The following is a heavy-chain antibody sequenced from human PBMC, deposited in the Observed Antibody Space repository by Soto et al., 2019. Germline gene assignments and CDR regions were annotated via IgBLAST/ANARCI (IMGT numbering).Heavy chain of an antibody. V-gene: IGHV2-5*02. CDR3: ARKGSRGYALDY. CDR2: IYWDDVK. CDR1: GFSLSTGGVG. J-gene: IGHJ4*02. Sequence: SGPTLVNPTQTLPLTCPLSGFSLSTGGVGVGWIRQSPGKALEWLAVIYWDDVKHYSPSLERRLTITKDTSESEVVLTMTNMDPVDTATYYCARKGSRGYALDYWGQGILVTVS. D-gene: IGHD5-12*01.